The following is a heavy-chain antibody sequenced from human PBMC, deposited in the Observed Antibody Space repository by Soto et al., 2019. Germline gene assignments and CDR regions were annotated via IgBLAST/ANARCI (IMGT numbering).Heavy chain of an antibody. CDR3: VKGEYYYDSSGYYPFDY. Sequence: PGGSLRLSCAASGFTFSSYGMHWVRQAPGKGLEWVAVIWYDGSNKYYADSVKGRFTISRDNSKNTLYLQMNSLRAEDTAVYYCVKGEYYYDSSGYYPFDYWGQGTLVTVPQ. CDR1: GFTFSSYG. J-gene: IGHJ4*02. V-gene: IGHV3-33*06. D-gene: IGHD3-22*01. CDR2: IWYDGSNK.